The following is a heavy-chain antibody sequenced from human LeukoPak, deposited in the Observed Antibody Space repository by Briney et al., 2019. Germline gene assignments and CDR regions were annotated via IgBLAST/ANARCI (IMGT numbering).Heavy chain of an antibody. Sequence: LETLSLTCTVSGGSNYWSWIRQPPGKGLEWIGYIHYSGSPNYNPSLKSRVTISIDTSKNQFSLRLNSVTAADTAVYYCARHSNWNGGVDWFDPWGQGTLVTVSS. D-gene: IGHD1-20*01. V-gene: IGHV4-59*08. CDR3: ARHSNWNGGVDWFDP. J-gene: IGHJ5*02. CDR2: IHYSGSP. CDR1: GGSNY.